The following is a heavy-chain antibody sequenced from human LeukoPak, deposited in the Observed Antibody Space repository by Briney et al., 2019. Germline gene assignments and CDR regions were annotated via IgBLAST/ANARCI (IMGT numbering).Heavy chain of an antibody. D-gene: IGHD6-13*01. J-gene: IGHJ5*02. CDR3: ARPGRLAAAAKNWFDP. Sequence: ASVKVSCKASGYTFTGYYMHWVRQAPGQGLEWMGWINPNSGGTNYAQKFQGRVTMTRDTSISTAYMELSRLRSDDTAVYYCARPGRLAAAAKNWFDPWGQGTLVTVSS. CDR2: INPNSGGT. CDR1: GYTFTGYY. V-gene: IGHV1-2*02.